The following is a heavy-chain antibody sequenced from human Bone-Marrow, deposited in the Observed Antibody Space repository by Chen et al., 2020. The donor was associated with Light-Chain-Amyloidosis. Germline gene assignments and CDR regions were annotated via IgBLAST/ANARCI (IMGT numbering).Heavy chain of an antibody. Sequence: QITLKESGPTLVKPTQTLTLTCTFSGFSLSTSGVGVGWIRQPPGKALEWLALIYWDDDKRYSPSLKSRLTITEDTSKNQVVLIMTNMDPVDTATYYCAHRLKVQGVIGFDYLGQGTLVTVSS. CDR3: AHRLKVQGVIGFDY. D-gene: IGHD3-10*01. V-gene: IGHV2-5*02. CDR2: IYWDDDK. CDR1: GFSLSTSGVG. J-gene: IGHJ4*02.